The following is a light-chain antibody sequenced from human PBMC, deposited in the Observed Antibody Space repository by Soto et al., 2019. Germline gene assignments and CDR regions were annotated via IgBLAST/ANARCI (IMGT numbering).Light chain of an antibody. CDR3: SSYTSKSILV. CDR1: IRDVGAYNL. V-gene: IGLV2-14*01. J-gene: IGLJ2*01. Sequence: QSALTQPASVSGSPGQSITISCAGTIRDVGAYNLVSWYQQHPGRAPQLIIYEVRNRPSGISFRFSGSKSGNTASLTISGLQAEDEADYYCSSYTSKSILVFGGGTKLTVL. CDR2: EVR.